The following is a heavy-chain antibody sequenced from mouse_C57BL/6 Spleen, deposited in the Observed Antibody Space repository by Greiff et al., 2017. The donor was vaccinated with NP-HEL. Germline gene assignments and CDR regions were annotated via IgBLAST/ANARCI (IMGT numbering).Heavy chain of an antibody. Sequence: VQLHQPGAELVMPGASVKLSCKASGYTFTRYWMHWVKQRPGQGLEWIGEIDPSDSYTNYNQKFKGKSTLTVDKSSSTAYMQLSSLTSEDSAVYYCARDYAMDYWGQGTSVTVSS. J-gene: IGHJ4*01. CDR1: GYTFTRYW. V-gene: IGHV1-69*01. CDR3: ARDYAMDY. CDR2: IDPSDSYT.